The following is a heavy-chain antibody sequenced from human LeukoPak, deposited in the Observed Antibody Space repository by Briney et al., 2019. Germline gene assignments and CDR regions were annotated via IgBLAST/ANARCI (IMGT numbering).Heavy chain of an antibody. V-gene: IGHV3-30*02. Sequence: PGGSLRLACAASGFTFSGNGMHWVRQAPGKGLEWVAFIRYDGSNKYYADSVKGRFAISRDNSKGTLYLQMNSLRAEDTAIYYCAKSSSYSFEYWGQGTLVAVSS. CDR2: IRYDGSNK. J-gene: IGHJ4*02. CDR1: GFTFSGNG. CDR3: AKSSSYSFEY. D-gene: IGHD1-26*01.